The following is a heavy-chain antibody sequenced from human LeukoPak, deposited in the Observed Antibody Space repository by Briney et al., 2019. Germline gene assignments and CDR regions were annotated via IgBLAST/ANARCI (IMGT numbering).Heavy chain of an antibody. CDR1: GGTFSSYA. Sequence: ASVKVSCKASGGTFSSYAISWVRQAPGQGLEWMGGIIPIFGTANYAQKFQGRVTITRDTSASTAYVELSSLRSEDTAVYYCARSSPASFRPYSIGWDINAFDIWGQGTMVTVSS. J-gene: IGHJ3*02. CDR2: IIPIFGTA. V-gene: IGHV1-69*05. D-gene: IGHD6-19*01. CDR3: ARSSPASFRPYSIGWDINAFDI.